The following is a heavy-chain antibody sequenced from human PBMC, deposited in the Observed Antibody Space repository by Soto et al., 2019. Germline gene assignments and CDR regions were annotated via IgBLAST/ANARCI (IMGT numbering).Heavy chain of an antibody. CDR1: GFTVSSNY. V-gene: IGHV3-53*02. CDR2: IYSGGST. J-gene: IGHJ3*02. D-gene: IGHD2-15*01. CDR3: TRDAPILPYGTGGAFDI. Sequence: EVQLVETGGGLIQPGGSLRLSCAASGFTVSSNYMSWVRQAPGKGLEWVSVIYSGGSTYYADSVKGRFTISRDNSKNTLYLQMNSLRAEDTAVYYCTRDAPILPYGTGGAFDIWGQGTMVTVSS.